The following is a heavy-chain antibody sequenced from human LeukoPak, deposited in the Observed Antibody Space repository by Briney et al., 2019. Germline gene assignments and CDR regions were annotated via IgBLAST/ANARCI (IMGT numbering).Heavy chain of an antibody. J-gene: IGHJ3*02. CDR3: ARAAYYYDSSGYYPDAFDI. CDR1: GGSISSGDYY. CDR2: IYYSGST. V-gene: IGHV4-30-4*08. D-gene: IGHD3-22*01. Sequence: SETLSLTCTVSGGSISSGDYYWSWIRQPPGKGLEWIGYIYYSGSTYYSPSLKSRVTISVDTSKNQFSLKLSSVTAADTAVYYCARAAYYYDSSGYYPDAFDIWGQGTMVTVSS.